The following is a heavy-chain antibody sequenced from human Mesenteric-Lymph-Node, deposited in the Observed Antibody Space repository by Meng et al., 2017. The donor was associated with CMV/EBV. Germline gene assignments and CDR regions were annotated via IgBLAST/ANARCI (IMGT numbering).Heavy chain of an antibody. CDR3: AGDRAPHVTYDY. J-gene: IGHJ4*02. Sequence: SETLSLTCAVYGGSFSGYYWSWIRQPPGKGLEWIGEINHSGSTNYNPSLKSRISISVDTSKNQFSLKLTSVTAADTAVYYCAGDRAPHVTYDYWGQGMLVTVSS. CDR1: GGSFSGYY. CDR2: INHSGST. V-gene: IGHV4-34*01.